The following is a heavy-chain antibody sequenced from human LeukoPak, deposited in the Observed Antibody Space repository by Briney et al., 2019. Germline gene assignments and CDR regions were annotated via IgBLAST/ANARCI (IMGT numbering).Heavy chain of an antibody. V-gene: IGHV3-23*01. CDR3: AKGLVAAGKGKYYFDY. Sequence: PGGSLRLSCAASGFTFSSYAMTWVRQAPGKGLEWVSGISGSGGSTYYADSVKGRFTISRDSSENTLFLQMNSLRAEDTAVYYCAKGLVAAGKGKYYFDYWGQGTLVTVSS. CDR2: ISGSGGST. D-gene: IGHD6-13*01. J-gene: IGHJ4*02. CDR1: GFTFSSYA.